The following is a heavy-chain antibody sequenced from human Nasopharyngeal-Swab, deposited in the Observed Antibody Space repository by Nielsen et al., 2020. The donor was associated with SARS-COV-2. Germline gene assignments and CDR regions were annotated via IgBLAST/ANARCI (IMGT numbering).Heavy chain of an antibody. J-gene: IGHJ6*02. Sequence: ASVKVSCKVSGYTLTDLSMHWVRQAPGKGLEWMGGFDPEDGETIYAQKFQGRVTMTEDTSTDTAYMELSSLRSEDTAVYYCATAPAAADATYYYYGMDVWGQGTTVTVSS. D-gene: IGHD6-13*01. CDR1: GYTLTDLS. CDR3: ATAPAAADATYYYYGMDV. V-gene: IGHV1-24*01. CDR2: FDPEDGET.